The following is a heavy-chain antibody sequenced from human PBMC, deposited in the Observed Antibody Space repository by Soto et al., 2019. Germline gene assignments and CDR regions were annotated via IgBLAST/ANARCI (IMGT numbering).Heavy chain of an antibody. V-gene: IGHV3-30-3*01. D-gene: IGHD4-17*01. J-gene: IGHJ6*02. CDR3: AGGAGDYGCGMDV. CDR2: ISYDGSNK. Sequence: QVQLVESGGGVVQPGRSLRLSCAASGFTFSSYAMHWVRQAPGKGLEWVAVISYDGSNKYYADSVKGRFTISRDNSKNTLYLQMNSRRAEDTAVYYCAGGAGDYGCGMDVWGQGTTVTVSS. CDR1: GFTFSSYA.